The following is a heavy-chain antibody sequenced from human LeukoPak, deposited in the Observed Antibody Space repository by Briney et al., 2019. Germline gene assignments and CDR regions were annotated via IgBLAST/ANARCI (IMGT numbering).Heavy chain of an antibody. CDR1: GYTFTGYY. D-gene: IGHD3-10*01. J-gene: IGHJ4*02. CDR3: AIPPSYYYGSGSYSY. Sequence: ASVKVSCKASGYTFTGYYMHWVRRAPGQGLEWMGWINPNSGGTNYAQKSQGRVTMTRDTSISTAYMELSRLRSDDTAVYYCAIPPSYYYGSGSYSYWGQGTLVTVSS. CDR2: INPNSGGT. V-gene: IGHV1-2*02.